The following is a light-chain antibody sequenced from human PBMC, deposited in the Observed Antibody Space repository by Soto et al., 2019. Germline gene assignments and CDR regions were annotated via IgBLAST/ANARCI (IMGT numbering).Light chain of an antibody. CDR2: GDS. CDR1: SSNIGAGYN. J-gene: IGLJ3*02. Sequence: QSVLTQPPSVSGAPGQRVTISCTGSSSNIGAGYNVHWYQQVPGTAPKLLIYGDSNRPSGVPDRFSGSKSGTSASLAITGLQAEDEADYYGQSYDSSLGGGLFGGGTKLTVL. V-gene: IGLV1-40*01. CDR3: QSYDSSLGGGL.